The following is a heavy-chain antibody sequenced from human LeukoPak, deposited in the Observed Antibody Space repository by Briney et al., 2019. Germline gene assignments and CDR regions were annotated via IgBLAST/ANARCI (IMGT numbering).Heavy chain of an antibody. CDR1: GLTFSTYS. V-gene: IGHV3-48*02. J-gene: IGHJ4*02. CDR2: ISSSSSTI. D-gene: IGHD6-6*01. CDR3: AREYSSSSGKALDY. Sequence: GGSLRLSCAASGLTFSTYSMNWVRQAPGKGLEWVSYISSSSSTIYYADSVKGQFTISRDNAKNSLHLQMNSLRDEDTAVYYCAREYSSSSGKALDYWGQGTLVTVSS.